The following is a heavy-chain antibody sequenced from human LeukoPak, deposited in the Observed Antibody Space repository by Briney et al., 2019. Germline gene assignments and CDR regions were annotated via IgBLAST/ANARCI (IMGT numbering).Heavy chain of an antibody. J-gene: IGHJ4*02. CDR3: AKEDYDLSYFDY. Sequence: GGSLRLSCAASGFTFSSYSMNWVRQAPGKGLEWVSSISSSGSYIYYADSVKGRFTISRDNAKNSLYLQMNSLRAEDTAVYYCAKEDYDLSYFDYWGQGTLVTVSS. CDR1: GFTFSSYS. V-gene: IGHV3-21*01. D-gene: IGHD3-3*01. CDR2: ISSSGSYI.